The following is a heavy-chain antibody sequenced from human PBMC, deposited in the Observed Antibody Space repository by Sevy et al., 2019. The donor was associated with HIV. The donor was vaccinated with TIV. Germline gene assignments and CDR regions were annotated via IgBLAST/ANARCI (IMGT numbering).Heavy chain of an antibody. V-gene: IGHV3-21*01. J-gene: IGHJ3*02. CDR3: ARDRGSSSTLDAFDI. CDR2: ISSSSSYI. D-gene: IGHD6-13*01. Sequence: GGSLRLSCAASGFTFSSYSMNWVRQPPGKGLEWVSSISSSSSYIYYADSVKGRFTISRDNAKNSLYLQMNSLRAEDTAVYYCARDRGSSSTLDAFDIWGQGTMVTVSS. CDR1: GFTFSSYS.